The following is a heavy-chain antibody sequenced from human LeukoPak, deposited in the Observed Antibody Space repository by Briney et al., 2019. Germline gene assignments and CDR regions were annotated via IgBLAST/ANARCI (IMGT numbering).Heavy chain of an antibody. J-gene: IGHJ4*02. CDR1: GGSFSGYY. CDR3: ARVLGRKNYFDY. Sequence: SETLSLTCAVYGGSFSGYYWSWIRQPPGEGLEWIGEINHSGSTNYNPSLKSRVTISVDTSKNQFSLKLSSVTAADSAVYYCARVLGRKNYFDYWGQGTLVTVSS. CDR2: INHSGST. V-gene: IGHV4-34*01.